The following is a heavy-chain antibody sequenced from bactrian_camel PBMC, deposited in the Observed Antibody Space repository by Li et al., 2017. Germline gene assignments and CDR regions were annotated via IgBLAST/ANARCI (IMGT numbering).Heavy chain of an antibody. CDR1: QFTLSSSRSC. D-gene: IGHD5*01. CDR3: AVLSQFNHCRGVLVGIWQQYAS. Sequence: HVQLVESGGGLVQAGGSLKLSCVASQFTLSSSRSCMGWFRQAPGKDREGVAHTDSDGKWYAESLKGRSTISTDDANNTLDLQIDSLQPEDTAMYYCAVLSQFNHCRGVLVGIWQQYASWGQGTQVTVS. CDR2: TDSDGK. J-gene: IGHJ4*01. V-gene: IGHV3S55*01.